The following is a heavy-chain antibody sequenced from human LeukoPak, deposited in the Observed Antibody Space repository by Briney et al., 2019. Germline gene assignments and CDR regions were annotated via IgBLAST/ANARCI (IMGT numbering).Heavy chain of an antibody. CDR1: GGSFSGYY. CDR3: ARAPRRPYDSSGYPHNWFDP. J-gene: IGHJ5*02. CDR2: IYYSGST. Sequence: SETLSLTCAVYGGSFSGYYWSWIRQPPGKGLEWIGSIYYSGSTYYNPSLKSRVTISVDTSKNQFSLKLSSVTAADTAVYYCARAPRRPYDSSGYPHNWFDPWGQGTLVTVSS. D-gene: IGHD3-22*01. V-gene: IGHV4-34*01.